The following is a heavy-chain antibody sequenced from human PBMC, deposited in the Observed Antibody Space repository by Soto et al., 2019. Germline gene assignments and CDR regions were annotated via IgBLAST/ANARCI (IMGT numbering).Heavy chain of an antibody. D-gene: IGHD6-13*01. CDR2: IYYSGST. J-gene: IGHJ4*02. CDR1: GGSISSYY. Sequence: QVRLQESGPGLVKPSETLSLTCTVSGGSISSYYWSWIRQPPGKGLEWIGYIYYSGSTNYNPSLKSRVTISVDTSKNQFSLKLSSVTAADTAVYYCARAAQYSSSWPFDYWGQGTLVTVSS. CDR3: ARAAQYSSSWPFDY. V-gene: IGHV4-59*01.